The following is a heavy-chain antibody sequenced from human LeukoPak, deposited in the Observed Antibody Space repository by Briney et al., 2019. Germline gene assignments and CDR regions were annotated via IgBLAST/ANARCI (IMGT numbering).Heavy chain of an antibody. CDR2: IYYSGST. J-gene: IGHJ5*02. D-gene: IGHD3-16*01. Sequence: SETLSLTCTVSGGSISSGGYYWSWIRQHPGKGLEWIGYIYYSGSTYYNPSLKSRVTISVDTSKNQFSLKLSSVTAADTAVYYCARDTEATRLFDPWGQGTLVTVSS. CDR3: ARDTEATRLFDP. V-gene: IGHV4-31*03. CDR1: GGSISSGGYY.